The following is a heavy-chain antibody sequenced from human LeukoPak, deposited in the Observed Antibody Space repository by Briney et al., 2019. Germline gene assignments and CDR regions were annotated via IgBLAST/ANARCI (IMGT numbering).Heavy chain of an antibody. CDR2: INTNTGNP. CDR3: ARELGGSEDY. Sequence: HVASVKVSCTASGYTLTSYAMNWVRQAPGQGLEWMGWINTNTGNPTYAQGFTGRFVFSLDTSVSTAYLQISSLKAEDTAVYYCARELGGSEDYWGQGTLVTVSS. CDR1: GYTLTSYA. V-gene: IGHV7-4-1*02. D-gene: IGHD1-26*01. J-gene: IGHJ4*02.